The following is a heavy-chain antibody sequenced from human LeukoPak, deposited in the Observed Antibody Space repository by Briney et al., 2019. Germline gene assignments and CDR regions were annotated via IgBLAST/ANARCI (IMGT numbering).Heavy chain of an antibody. J-gene: IGHJ4*02. V-gene: IGHV3-7*01. CDR3: AREDGTFDY. CDR2: IEPDGDT. CDR1: RFTFTSYW. D-gene: IGHD1-1*01. Sequence: AVSLSLYCAAYRFTFTSYWMNWVRQAPGQGLEWVTNIEPDGDTYYVDSAKGRFTISRDNAKNSLYLQMNSLRAEDTAVYYCAREDGTFDYWGQGALVTVSS.